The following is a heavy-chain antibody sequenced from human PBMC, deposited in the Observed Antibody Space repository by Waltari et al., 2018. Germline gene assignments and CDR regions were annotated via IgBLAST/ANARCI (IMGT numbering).Heavy chain of an antibody. CDR3: ARGWLDP. V-gene: IGHV3-30*01. CDR2: ISDDGSNK. Sequence: QVQLVESGGGVVQPGRSLRLSCAASGFTFSNYVLHWVRQAPGKGLEWVAVISDDGSNKYYADSVKGRFTISRDNSKNTLYLQFNSLRTEDTAVYYCARGWLDPWGQGTLVTVSS. CDR1: GFTFSNYV. J-gene: IGHJ5*02.